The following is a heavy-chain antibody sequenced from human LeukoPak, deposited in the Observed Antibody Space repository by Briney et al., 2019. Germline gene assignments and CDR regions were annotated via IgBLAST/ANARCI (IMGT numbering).Heavy chain of an antibody. CDR1: GGSFSGYY. D-gene: IGHD2-2*02. CDR2: INHSGST. Sequence: PSETLSLTCAVYGGSFSGYYWSWIRQPPGKGLEWIGKINHSGSTNYNPSLKSRVTISVDTSKNQFSLKLSSVTAADTAVYYCARGGCSSTSCYMWFYYYGMDVWGQGTTVTVSS. J-gene: IGHJ6*02. CDR3: ARGGCSSTSCYMWFYYYGMDV. V-gene: IGHV4-34*01.